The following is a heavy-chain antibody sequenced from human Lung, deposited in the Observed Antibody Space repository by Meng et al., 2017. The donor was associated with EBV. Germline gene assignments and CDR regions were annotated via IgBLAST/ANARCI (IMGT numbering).Heavy chain of an antibody. J-gene: IGHJ4*02. CDR2: IYYSGST. D-gene: IGHD6-19*01. V-gene: IGHV4-31*03. CDR1: GGVVDSGAYY. Sequence: SLPGLARPQPPLPLRCPASGGVVDSGAYYWSWIRQRPGKGLEWIVYIYYSGSTFYTPSLKSRATLSVDTSKNQFSLKLNSVTAADTAVYYCARLRLVWMFDYWGQGALVTVSS. CDR3: ARLRLVWMFDY.